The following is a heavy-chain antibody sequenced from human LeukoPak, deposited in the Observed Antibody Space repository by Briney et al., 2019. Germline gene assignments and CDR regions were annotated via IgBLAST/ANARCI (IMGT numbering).Heavy chain of an antibody. CDR3: ARVRNSDNWWGAFDT. Sequence: SVKVSCKASGGTFSSYAISWVRQAPGQGLEWMGGIIPIFGTANYAQKFQGRVTITTDESTSTAYMELSSLSSEDTAVYYCARVRNSDNWWGAFDTWGQGTMVTVSS. D-gene: IGHD1-1*01. J-gene: IGHJ3*02. CDR1: GGTFSSYA. V-gene: IGHV1-69*05. CDR2: IIPIFGTA.